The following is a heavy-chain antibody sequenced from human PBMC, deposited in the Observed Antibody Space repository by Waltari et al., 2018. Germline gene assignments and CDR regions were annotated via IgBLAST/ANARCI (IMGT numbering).Heavy chain of an antibody. CDR3: ARHRYAGLVTVHY. CDR1: GGPMTRTGDY. Sequence: QLQLQESGPGLLKPSETLSLTCTVSGGPMTRTGDYWGWIRQPPGKGLEWIGSIYQSGNTYYNPSLKSRVAISLDMSKNQFSLKLRSVTAADTALYYCARHRYAGLVTVHYWGQGALVTVSS. V-gene: IGHV4-39*01. CDR2: IYQSGNT. D-gene: IGHD2-8*02. J-gene: IGHJ4*02.